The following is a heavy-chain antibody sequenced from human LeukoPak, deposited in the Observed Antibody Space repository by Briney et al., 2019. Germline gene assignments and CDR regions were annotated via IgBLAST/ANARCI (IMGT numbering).Heavy chain of an antibody. CDR2: INAGNGNT. D-gene: IGHD3-3*01. V-gene: IGHV1-3*03. Sequence: ASVKVSCKASGYTFTSYAMHWVRQAPGQRLEWMGWINAGNGNTKYSQEFQGRVTITRDTSASTAYMELSSLRSEDTAVYYCARDHVVEWVYYYYGMDVWGQGTTVTVSS. CDR1: GYTFTSYA. J-gene: IGHJ6*02. CDR3: ARDHVVEWVYYYYGMDV.